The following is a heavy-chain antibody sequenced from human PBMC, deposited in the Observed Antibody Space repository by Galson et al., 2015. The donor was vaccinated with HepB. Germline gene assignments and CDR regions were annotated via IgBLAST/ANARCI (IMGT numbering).Heavy chain of an antibody. V-gene: IGHV5-10-1*01. CDR1: GYSFTSYW. Sequence: SGAEVKKPGESLRISCKGSGYSFTSYWISWVRQMPGKGLEWMGRIDPSDSYTNYSPSFQGHVTISADKSISTAYLQWSSLKASDTAMYYCARLCSSTSCYGVCDYWGQGTLVTVSS. CDR2: IDPSDSYT. J-gene: IGHJ4*02. CDR3: ARLCSSTSCYGVCDY. D-gene: IGHD2-2*01.